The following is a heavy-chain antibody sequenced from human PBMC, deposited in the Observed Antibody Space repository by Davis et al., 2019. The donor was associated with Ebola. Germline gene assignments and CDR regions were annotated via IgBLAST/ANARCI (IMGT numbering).Heavy chain of an antibody. V-gene: IGHV3-23*01. D-gene: IGHD3-22*01. CDR3: AKGSGLYYYDSSGYSYYFDY. J-gene: IGHJ4*02. CDR2: ISGSGGST. Sequence: GGSLRLSCAVSGFTLNSYGMSWVRQAPGKGLEWVSGISGSGGSTYYADSVKGRFTISRDNSKNTLYLQMNSLRAEDTAVYYCAKGSGLYYYDSSGYSYYFDYWGQGTLVTVSS. CDR1: GFTLNSYG.